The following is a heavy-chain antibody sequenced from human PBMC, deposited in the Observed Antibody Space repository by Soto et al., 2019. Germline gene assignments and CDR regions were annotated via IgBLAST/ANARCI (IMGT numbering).Heavy chain of an antibody. D-gene: IGHD3-10*01. V-gene: IGHV3-30-3*01. CDR3: ARLGGWGGTYYYGSGLSTC. CDR1: GFSVCSYA. CDR2: ISYDGSNK. J-gene: IGHJ4*02. Sequence: HPGGSLRLACAAFGFSVCSYAMHWARQTPGKGLEWVAVISYDGSNKYYADSVKGRFTISRDNSKNTLYLQMNSLRAEDTAVYYCARLGGWGGTYYYGSGLSTCWGQGTLVTVSS.